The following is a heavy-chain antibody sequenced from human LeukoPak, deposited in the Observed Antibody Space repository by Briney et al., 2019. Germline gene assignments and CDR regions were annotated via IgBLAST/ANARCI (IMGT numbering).Heavy chain of an antibody. J-gene: IGHJ4*02. V-gene: IGHV3-74*01. D-gene: IGHD6-19*01. CDR1: GFTFSNYW. Sequence: GGSLRLSCAASGFTFSNYWMQWVRQAPGKGLVWVSDINSDGSTTSYADSVKGRFTISRDNAKNTLYVQMNSLRAEDTAVYYCARHGRAVAGNFDYWGQGTLVTVSS. CDR3: ARHGRAVAGNFDY. CDR2: INSDGSTT.